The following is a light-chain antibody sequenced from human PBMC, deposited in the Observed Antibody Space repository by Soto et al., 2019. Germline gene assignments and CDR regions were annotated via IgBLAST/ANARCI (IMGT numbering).Light chain of an antibody. V-gene: IGKV1-39*01. CDR2: AAS. Sequence: DIQMTQSPSSLSASVGDRVTITCRASQTIIRYLNWYQQKPGRAPNLLIYAASSLQSGVPSRFSGSGSGTEFTLTISSLQPDDFATYYCHQSYSTLFTFGPGTKVELK. CDR1: QTIIRY. CDR3: HQSYSTLFT. J-gene: IGKJ3*01.